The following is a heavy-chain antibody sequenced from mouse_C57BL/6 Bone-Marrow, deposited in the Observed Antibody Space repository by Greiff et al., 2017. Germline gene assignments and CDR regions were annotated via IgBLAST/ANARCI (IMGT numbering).Heavy chain of an antibody. D-gene: IGHD4-1*01. V-gene: IGHV5-9*01. CDR1: GFTFSSYT. CDR3: ARQLGRRGNYFDY. CDR2: ISGGGGNT. Sequence: EVKLMESGGGLVKPGGSLKLSCAASGFTFSSYTMSWVRQTPEKRLEWVATISGGGGNTYYPDSVKGRFTISSDNAKNALYLQMSSLRSEDTALYYCARQLGRRGNYFDYWGQGTTLTVSS. J-gene: IGHJ2*01.